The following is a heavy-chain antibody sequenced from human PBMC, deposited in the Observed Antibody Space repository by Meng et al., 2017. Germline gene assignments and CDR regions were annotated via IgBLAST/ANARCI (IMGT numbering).Heavy chain of an antibody. D-gene: IGHD3-10*01. CDR3: ARGGGFTMVRGVKLWFDP. V-gene: IGHV4-34*01. CDR2: INHSGST. Sequence: SETLSLTCAVYGGSFSGYYWSWIRQPPGKGLEWIGEINHSGSTNYNPSLKSRVTISVDTSKNQFPLKLSSVTAADTAVYYCARGGGFTMVRGVKLWFDPWGQGTLVTVSS. CDR1: GGSFSGYY. J-gene: IGHJ5*02.